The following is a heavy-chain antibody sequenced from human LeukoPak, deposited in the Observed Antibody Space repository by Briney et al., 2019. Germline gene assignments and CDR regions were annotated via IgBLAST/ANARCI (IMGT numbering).Heavy chain of an antibody. CDR1: GFTFYRYE. CDR2: ISSSGSTI. D-gene: IGHD3-16*02. Sequence: PGGSLRLSCAASGFTFYRYEMNWVPQAPGKGLEGGSYISSSGSTIYYADSVKGRFNISRDNAKNSLYLQMNSLRAEDTAVYYCARGVYDYVWGSYPLDYWGQGTLVTVSS. CDR3: ARGVYDYVWGSYPLDY. J-gene: IGHJ4*02. V-gene: IGHV3-48*03.